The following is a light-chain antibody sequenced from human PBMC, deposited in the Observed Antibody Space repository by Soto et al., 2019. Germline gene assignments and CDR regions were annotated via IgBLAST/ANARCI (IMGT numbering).Light chain of an antibody. Sequence: QSVLTQPPSVSGAPGQRVTISCTGSSSNIGAGYDVHWYQQLPGTAPKLLIYGNSNRPSGVPDRFSGSKSGTSASLAITGLQAEGEADYYCQSYDSSLSGPYVFGTGTKVT. CDR3: QSYDSSLSGPYV. CDR2: GNS. V-gene: IGLV1-40*01. J-gene: IGLJ1*01. CDR1: SSNIGAGYD.